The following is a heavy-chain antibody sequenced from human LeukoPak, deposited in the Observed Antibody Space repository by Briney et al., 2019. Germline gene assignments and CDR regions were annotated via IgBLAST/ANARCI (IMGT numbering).Heavy chain of an antibody. D-gene: IGHD5-18*01. CDR2: IYYSGST. CDR1: GGSISSGGYY. CDR3: ASGSVDTAMAPYYYYYGMDV. Sequence: SQTLSLTCTVSGGSISSGGYYWSWIRQHPGKGLEWIGYIYYSGSTYYNPSLKSRVTISVDASKNQFSLKLSSVTAADTAVYHCASGSVDTAMAPYYYYYGMDVWGKGTTVTVSS. V-gene: IGHV4-31*03. J-gene: IGHJ6*04.